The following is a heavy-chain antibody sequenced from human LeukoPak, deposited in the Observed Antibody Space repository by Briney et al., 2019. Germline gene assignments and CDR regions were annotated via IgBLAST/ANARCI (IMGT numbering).Heavy chain of an antibody. CDR2: IRSKAYGGTT. D-gene: IGHD1-26*01. CDR1: GFTFGDFA. V-gene: IGHV3-49*04. CDR3: TRVDEWELFH. Sequence: PGGPLRLPCTASGFTFGDFAMSWVRQAPGKGRGWVGFIRSKAYGGTTEYAASVKGRFTISRDDSKSIAYLQMNSLKTEDTAVYYCTRVDEWELFHWGQGTLVTVSS. J-gene: IGHJ4*02.